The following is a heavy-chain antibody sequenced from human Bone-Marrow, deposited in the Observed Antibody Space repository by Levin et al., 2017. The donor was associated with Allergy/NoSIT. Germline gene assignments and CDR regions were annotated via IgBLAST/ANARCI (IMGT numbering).Heavy chain of an antibody. V-gene: IGHV3-7*01. CDR1: GFTISSYW. J-gene: IGHJ4*02. CDR2: IKKDGSQK. CDR3: VNWGSY. D-gene: IGHD3-16*01. Sequence: PGGSLRLSCVVSGFTISSYWMSWVRQAPGKGLEWVANIKKDGSQKYYVNSVKGRFTISRDNAKNSLYLQMNSLRAEDTAVYYCVNWGSYWGQGTLVTVSS.